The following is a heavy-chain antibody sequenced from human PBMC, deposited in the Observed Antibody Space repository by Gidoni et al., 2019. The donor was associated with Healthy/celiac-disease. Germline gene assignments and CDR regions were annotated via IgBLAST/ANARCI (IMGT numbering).Heavy chain of an antibody. J-gene: IGHJ5*02. CDR3: ARDLLARPYDILTGPNWFDP. D-gene: IGHD3-9*01. Sequence: QVQLVQSGAEVKKPRASVKVSCKASGYTFTSYGISWVRQAPGQGLEWMGWISAYNGNTNYAQKLQGRVTMTTDTSTSTAYMELRSLRSDDTAVYYCARDLLARPYDILTGPNWFDPWGQGTLVTVSS. CDR1: GYTFTSYG. V-gene: IGHV1-18*01. CDR2: ISAYNGNT.